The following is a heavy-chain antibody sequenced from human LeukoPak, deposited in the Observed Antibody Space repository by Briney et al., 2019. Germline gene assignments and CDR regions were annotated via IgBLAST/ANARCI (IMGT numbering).Heavy chain of an antibody. CDR2: VSGYDGST. D-gene: IGHD2-15*01. J-gene: IGHJ1*01. V-gene: IGHV1-18*04. CDR1: GYTFTGYY. Sequence: EASVKVSCKASGYTFTGYYMHWVRQAPGQGLEWMGWVSGYDGSTKYAQRLQGRLTMTTDTSTNTAYMELGSLRSDDTAVYFCARMGGGPLSLWGQGTLVTVSS. CDR3: ARMGGGPLSL.